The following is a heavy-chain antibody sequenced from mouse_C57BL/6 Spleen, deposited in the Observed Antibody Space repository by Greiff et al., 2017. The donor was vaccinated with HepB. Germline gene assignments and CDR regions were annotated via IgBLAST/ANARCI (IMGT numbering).Heavy chain of an antibody. CDR3: ARGDSGYFDY. J-gene: IGHJ2*01. V-gene: IGHV1-19*01. CDR2: INPYNGGT. Sequence: EVKLQQSGPVLVKPGASVKMSCKASGYTFTDYYMNWVKQSHGKSLEWIGVINPYNGGTSYNQKFKGKATLTVDKSSSTAYMELNSLTSEDSAVYYCARGDSGYFDYWGQGTTLTVSS. D-gene: IGHD3-2*02. CDR1: GYTFTDYY.